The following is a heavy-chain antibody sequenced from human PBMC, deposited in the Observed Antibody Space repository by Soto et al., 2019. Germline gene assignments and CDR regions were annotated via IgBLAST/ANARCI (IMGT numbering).Heavy chain of an antibody. CDR1: GFTVSSNY. CDR3: FFVVSSWYYFDY. Sequence: GGSLRLCCAASGFTVSSNYMSWVRQAPGKGLEWVSVIYSGGSTYYADSVKGRFTISRDNSKNTLYLQMNSLRAEDTAVYYCFFVVSSWYYFDYWGQGTLVTVSS. V-gene: IGHV3-66*01. J-gene: IGHJ4*02. D-gene: IGHD6-13*01. CDR2: IYSGGST.